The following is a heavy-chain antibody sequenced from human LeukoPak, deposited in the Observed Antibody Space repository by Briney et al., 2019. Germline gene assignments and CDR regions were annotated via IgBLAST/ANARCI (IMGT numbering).Heavy chain of an antibody. Sequence: PSETLSLTCTVSGGSISSYYWSWTRQTPGKGLEWIGYIYYSGTTNYNPSLRSRVAISLDTSKNQFSLKLSSVTAADTAVYYCARGEPAFSSGWYTYYFDCWGQGTLVTVSS. CDR3: ARGEPAFSSGWYTYYFDC. V-gene: IGHV4-59*01. CDR2: IYYSGTT. D-gene: IGHD6-19*01. J-gene: IGHJ4*02. CDR1: GGSISSYY.